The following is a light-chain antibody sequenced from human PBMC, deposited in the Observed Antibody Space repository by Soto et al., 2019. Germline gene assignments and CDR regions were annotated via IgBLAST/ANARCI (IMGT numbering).Light chain of an antibody. CDR3: CSYAGSSTFVV. CDR1: SSDVGSYNL. J-gene: IGLJ2*01. CDR2: EVS. V-gene: IGLV2-23*02. Sequence: QYALTQPASVSGSPGQSITISCTGTSSDVGSYNLVSWYQQHPGKAPKLMIYEVSTRPSGFSNRCSGSKSGNTASLTISGLQAEDEADYYCCSYAGSSTFVVFGGGTKLTVL.